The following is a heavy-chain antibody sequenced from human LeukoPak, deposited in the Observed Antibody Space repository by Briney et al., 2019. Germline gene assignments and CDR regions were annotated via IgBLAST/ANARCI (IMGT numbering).Heavy chain of an antibody. CDR1: GFGFNAYS. V-gene: IGHV3-30*03. CDR2: ISSNGINK. J-gene: IGHJ4*02. CDR3: ARDLSGSSYRLYFDY. D-gene: IGHD1-26*01. Sequence: PGGSLRLSCAASGFGFNAYSLHWVRQSSDKGLEWLALISSNGINKHYAGSVKGRFTISRDNSKDTLYLQMDLLRPDDTAIYYCARDLSGSSYRLYFDYWGQGTLVAVSS.